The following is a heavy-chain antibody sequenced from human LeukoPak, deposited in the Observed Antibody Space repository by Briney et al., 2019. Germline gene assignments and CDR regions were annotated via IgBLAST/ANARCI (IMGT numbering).Heavy chain of an antibody. CDR2: FDPEDGET. J-gene: IGHJ6*04. D-gene: IGHD3-10*01. CDR3: TIISSDYYYGMDV. Sequence: ASVKVSCKVSGYTLTELSMHWVRQAPGKGLEWMGGFDPEDGETIYAQKFQGRVTMTEDTSTDTVYMELSSLRSEDTAVYYCTIISSDYYYGMDVWGKGTTVTVSS. CDR1: GYTLTELS. V-gene: IGHV1-24*01.